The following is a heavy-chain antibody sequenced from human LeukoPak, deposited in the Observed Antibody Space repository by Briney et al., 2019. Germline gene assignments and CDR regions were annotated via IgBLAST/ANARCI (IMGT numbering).Heavy chain of an antibody. CDR1: GGSISSGSYY. D-gene: IGHD6-13*01. V-gene: IGHV4-61*10. CDR2: INHSGST. J-gene: IGHJ6*03. Sequence: SETLSLTCTVSGGSISSGSYYWSWIRQPAGKGLEWIGEINHSGSTNYNPSLKSRVTISVDTSKNQFSLKLSSVTAADTAVYYCARRTHSSSWYPRYYYYYYMDVWGKGTTVTISS. CDR3: ARRTHSSSWYPRYYYYYYMDV.